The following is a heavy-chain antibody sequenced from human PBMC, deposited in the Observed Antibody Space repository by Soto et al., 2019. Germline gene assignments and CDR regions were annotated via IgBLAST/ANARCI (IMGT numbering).Heavy chain of an antibody. CDR1: GFTFSNAW. Sequence: GGSLRLSCAASGFTFSNAWMNWVRQAPGKGLEWVGRIKSKTDGGTTDYAAPVKGRFTISRDDSKNTLYLQMNSLKTEDTAVYYCILFSRFGDHRDLHAFPTRRSSDL. CDR3: ILFSRFGDHRDLHAFPTRRSSDL. J-gene: IGHJ2*01. CDR2: IKSKTDGGTT. V-gene: IGHV3-15*07. D-gene: IGHD3-9*01.